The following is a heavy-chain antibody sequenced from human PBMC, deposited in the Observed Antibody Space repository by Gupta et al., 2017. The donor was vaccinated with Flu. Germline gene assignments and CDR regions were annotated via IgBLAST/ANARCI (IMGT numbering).Heavy chain of an antibody. CDR2: ISSSGVT. V-gene: IGHV3-48*03. D-gene: IGHD3-16*01. CDR3: ATGHWAK. CDR1: GFTLASYD. J-gene: IGHJ4*02. Sequence: ASGFTLASYDMSWVRQAPGRGLEWVSFISSSGVTYYGDPVRGRFTISRDNAKNSLYLQMSGLRDEDTAVYYCATGHWAKWGQGTLVTVSS.